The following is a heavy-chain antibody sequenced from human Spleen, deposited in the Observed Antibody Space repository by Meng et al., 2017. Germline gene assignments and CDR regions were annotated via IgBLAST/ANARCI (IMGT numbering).Heavy chain of an antibody. CDR2: INHSGST. D-gene: IGHD4-11*01. CDR1: DDSISSYY. V-gene: IGHV4-34*01. Sequence: SETLSLTCTVSDDSISSYYWNWIRQPPGKGPEWIGEINHSGSTNYNPSLESRATISVDTSQNNLSLKLSSVTAADSAVYYCARGPTTMAHDFDYWGQGTLVTVSS. CDR3: ARGPTTMAHDFDY. J-gene: IGHJ4*02.